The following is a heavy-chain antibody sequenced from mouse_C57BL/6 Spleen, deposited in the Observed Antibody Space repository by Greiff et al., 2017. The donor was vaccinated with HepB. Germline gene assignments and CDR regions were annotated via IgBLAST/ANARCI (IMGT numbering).Heavy chain of an antibody. J-gene: IGHJ2*01. Sequence: EVKLQQSGPELVKPGASVKISCKASGYTLTDYYMNWVKQSHGKSLEWIGDINPNNGGTSYNQKFKGKATLTVDKSASTAYMELRSLTSEDSAVYYCARVDSGSFDYWGQGTTLTVSS. CDR1: GYTLTDYY. CDR2: INPNNGGT. CDR3: ARVDSGSFDY. V-gene: IGHV1-26*01.